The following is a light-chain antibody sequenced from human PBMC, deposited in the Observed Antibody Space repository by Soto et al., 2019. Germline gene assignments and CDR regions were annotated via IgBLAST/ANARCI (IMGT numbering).Light chain of an antibody. CDR3: AAWDDSLSGPV. V-gene: IGLV1-47*01. CDR1: SSNIGSNY. CDR2: RNN. Sequence: QTVLTQPPSASGTPGQRVTISCSGSSSNIGSNYVYWYQQLPGTAPKLLIYRNNQRPSGVSDRFSGSKSGTSASLAISGLRSEDEADYYCAAWDDSLSGPVFGGGTKLTV. J-gene: IGLJ3*02.